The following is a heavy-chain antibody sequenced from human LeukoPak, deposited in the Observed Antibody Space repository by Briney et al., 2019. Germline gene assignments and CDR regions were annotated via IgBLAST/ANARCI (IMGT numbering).Heavy chain of an antibody. V-gene: IGHV3-64D*06. CDR1: RFTFSSYA. J-gene: IGHJ3*02. Sequence: GGSLRLSCSASRFTFSSYAMHWVRQAPGKGLEYVSAISSNGGSTYYADSVKGRFTISRDNSKNTLYLQMSSLRAEDTAVYYCVKDGGRTPRGPLDIWGQGTMVTVSS. D-gene: IGHD3-16*01. CDR3: VKDGGRTPRGPLDI. CDR2: ISSNGGST.